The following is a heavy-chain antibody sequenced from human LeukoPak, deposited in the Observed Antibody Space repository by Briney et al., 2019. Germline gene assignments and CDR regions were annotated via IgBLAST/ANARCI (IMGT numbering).Heavy chain of an antibody. CDR3: ARASGPFDY. V-gene: IGHV3-33*01. CDR1: GFSFSTYG. Sequence: GGSLRLSCVASGFSFSTYGIHWVRQAPGKGLEWVAVIWYDGSNKFYADSVKGRFTISRDNSKNTLYLQMNSLRAEDTAVYFCARASGPFDYWGQGTLVTVSS. CDR2: IWYDGSNK. J-gene: IGHJ4*02.